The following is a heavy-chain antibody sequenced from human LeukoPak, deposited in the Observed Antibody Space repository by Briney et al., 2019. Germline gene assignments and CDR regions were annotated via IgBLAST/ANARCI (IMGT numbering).Heavy chain of an antibody. CDR2: ISSSSSYI. CDR1: GFTFSTYN. J-gene: IGHJ4*02. Sequence: PGGSLRLSCVAFGFTFSTYNMNWVRQAPGKGLEWVSSISSSSSYIYYADSVKGRFTISRDNAKNSLYLQMNSLRAEDTAVYYCARVPGSSSPTDYWGQGTLVTVSS. D-gene: IGHD6-13*01. CDR3: ARVPGSSSPTDY. V-gene: IGHV3-21*01.